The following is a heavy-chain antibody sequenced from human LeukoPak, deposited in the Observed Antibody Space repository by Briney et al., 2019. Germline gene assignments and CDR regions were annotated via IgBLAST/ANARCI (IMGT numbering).Heavy chain of an antibody. CDR3: ARDMVLPYQLSHIVAFDI. CDR2: INHSGST. J-gene: IGHJ3*02. V-gene: IGHV4-34*01. D-gene: IGHD2-2*01. CDR1: GGSFSGYY. Sequence: PSETLSLTCAVYGGSFSGYYWSWIRQPPGKGLEWIGEINHSGSTNYNPSLKSRVTISVDTSKNQFSLKLSSVTAADTAVYYCARDMVLPYQLSHIVAFDIWGQGTMATVSS.